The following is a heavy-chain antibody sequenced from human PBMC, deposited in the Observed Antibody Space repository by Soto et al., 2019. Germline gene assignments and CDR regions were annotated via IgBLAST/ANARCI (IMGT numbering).Heavy chain of an antibody. CDR1: GFTFSSNS. Sequence: EVQLMESGGGVARPGGSLRLSCATSGFTFSSNSMNWVRQVPGKRLEWVSRIGAGDDTTYYTDSVEGRFTISRDDSKGTLYLQMNSLKVEDTAIYFCVLRAGDYWGQGTLDTVS. CDR3: VLRAGDY. V-gene: IGHV3-23*01. J-gene: IGHJ4*02. D-gene: IGHD3-9*01. CDR2: IGAGDDTT.